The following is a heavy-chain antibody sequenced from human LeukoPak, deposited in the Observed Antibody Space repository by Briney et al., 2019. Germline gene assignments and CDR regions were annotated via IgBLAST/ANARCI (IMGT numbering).Heavy chain of an antibody. CDR2: INSDGSSA. Sequence: GGSLRLSCAASGFTFSTYWMHWVRQAPGKGLLWVSRINSDGSSATYADSVKGRFNISRDNAKNTLYLQMNSLRAEDTAVYYCASHRVVRGVFDPWGQGTLVTVSS. D-gene: IGHD3-10*01. V-gene: IGHV3-74*01. CDR1: GFTFSTYW. CDR3: ASHRVVRGVFDP. J-gene: IGHJ5*02.